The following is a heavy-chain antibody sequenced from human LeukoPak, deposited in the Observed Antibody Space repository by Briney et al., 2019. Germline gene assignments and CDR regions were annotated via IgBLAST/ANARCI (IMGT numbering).Heavy chain of an antibody. CDR2: INPSGAST. Sequence: ASVKVSCKAPGYTFTSYYMHWVRQAPGQRLEWMGIINPSGASTSYAQKFQGRVTMTRDTSTSTVYMELSSLRSEDTAVYYCARAVITMIPDYWGQGTLVTVSS. D-gene: IGHD3-22*01. J-gene: IGHJ4*02. V-gene: IGHV1-46*01. CDR1: GYTFTSYY. CDR3: ARAVITMIPDY.